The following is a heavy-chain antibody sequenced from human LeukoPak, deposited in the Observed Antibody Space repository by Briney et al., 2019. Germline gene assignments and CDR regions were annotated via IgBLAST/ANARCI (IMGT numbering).Heavy chain of an antibody. Sequence: GESLKISCRGSGYSFTGYWIGWVRQMPGKGLEWMGIIYPGDSNTRYSPSFQGQVTISADKSISTACVQWSSLKASDSAIYYCARVYCSGGKCYGAFDIWGQGTMVTVSS. D-gene: IGHD2-15*01. CDR1: GYSFTGYW. CDR2: IYPGDSNT. CDR3: ARVYCSGGKCYGAFDI. V-gene: IGHV5-51*01. J-gene: IGHJ3*02.